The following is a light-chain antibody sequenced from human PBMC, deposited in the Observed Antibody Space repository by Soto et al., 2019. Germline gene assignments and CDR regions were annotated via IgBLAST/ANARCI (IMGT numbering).Light chain of an antibody. J-gene: IGKJ4*01. Sequence: EIVLTQSPATLSSSPGERATLSCRASQSIDTYLAWYQQKPGQAPRLLIYDASDRATGIPARFSGSGSGTAFTLTISGLEPEDFALYYCQHYKTWPLSFGGGTKVDIK. V-gene: IGKV3-11*01. CDR3: QHYKTWPLS. CDR2: DAS. CDR1: QSIDTY.